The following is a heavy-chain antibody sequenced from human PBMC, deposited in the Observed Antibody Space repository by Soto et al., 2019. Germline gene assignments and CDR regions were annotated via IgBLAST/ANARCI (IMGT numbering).Heavy chain of an antibody. CDR3: AAWAEGATEVH. J-gene: IGHJ4*02. Sequence: PGWSLRLSCETSGFSFSVYGMHWVRQAPGKGLEWVAVIWYDASKQFYAASVEGRFTISRDNSKAILYLQMNSLRAGDTAVYYCAAWAEGATEVHWGQGTLVTVSS. CDR1: GFSFSVYG. D-gene: IGHD2-15*01. CDR2: IWYDASKQ. V-gene: IGHV3-33*01.